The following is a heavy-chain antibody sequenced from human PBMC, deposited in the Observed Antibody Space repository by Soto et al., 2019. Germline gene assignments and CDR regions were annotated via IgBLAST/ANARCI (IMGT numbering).Heavy chain of an antibody. Sequence: ASVKVSCKASGGTFSSYAIGWVRQAPGQGLEWMGGIIPIFGTANYAQKFQGRVTITADESTSTAYMELSSLRSEDTAVYYCARGIASGSYSGDYWGQGTLVTVSS. CDR3: ARGIASGSYSGDY. CDR2: IIPIFGTA. J-gene: IGHJ4*02. D-gene: IGHD1-26*01. V-gene: IGHV1-69*13. CDR1: GGTFSSYA.